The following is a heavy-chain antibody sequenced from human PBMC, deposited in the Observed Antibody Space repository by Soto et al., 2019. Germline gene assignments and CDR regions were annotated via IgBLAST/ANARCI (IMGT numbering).Heavy chain of an antibody. CDR2: IYYSGRT. V-gene: IGHV4-59*02. CDR3: ARDTGVSYAPGGLQH. J-gene: IGHJ1*01. D-gene: IGHD1-26*01. Sequence: SESLSLTWTVCGDSVRHSFLNCIRQPPGKGLEGIAYIYYSGRTNYNPSLKSRATISIDTSKNQFSLKLSSVPAADTAVYYFARDTGVSYAPGGLQHWAEGSLVTLSS. CDR1: GDSVRHSF.